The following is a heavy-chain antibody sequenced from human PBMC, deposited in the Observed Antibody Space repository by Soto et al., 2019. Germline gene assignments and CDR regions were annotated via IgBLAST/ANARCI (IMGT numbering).Heavy chain of an antibody. CDR3: AREGQTLTGYYHDY. CDR2: ISGSGSTI. V-gene: IGHV3-23*01. D-gene: IGHD3-9*01. CDR1: GFTFSSYA. Sequence: EVQLLESGGGLVQPGGSLRLSCAASGFTFSSYAMSWVRQAPGKGLEWVSAISGSGSTIYYADSVKGRFTISRDNAKNSLYLQMNSLRAEDTAVYYCAREGQTLTGYYHDYWGQGTLVTVSS. J-gene: IGHJ4*02.